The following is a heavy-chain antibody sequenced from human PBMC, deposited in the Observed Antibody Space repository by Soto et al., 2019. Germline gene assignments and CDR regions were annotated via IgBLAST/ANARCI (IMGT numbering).Heavy chain of an antibody. CDR1: GYTFTSYG. J-gene: IGHJ6*03. Sequence: ASVKVSCKASGYTFTSYGISWERQAPGQGLEWMGWISAYNGNTNYAQKLQGRVTMTTDTSTSTAYMELRSLRSDDTAVYYCAGGPSLGAGYYYYMDVWGKGTTVTVSS. CDR3: AGGPSLGAGYYYYMDV. V-gene: IGHV1-18*01. D-gene: IGHD3-16*01. CDR2: ISAYNGNT.